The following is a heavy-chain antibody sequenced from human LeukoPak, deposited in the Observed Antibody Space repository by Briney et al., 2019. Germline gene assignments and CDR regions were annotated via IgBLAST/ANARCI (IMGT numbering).Heavy chain of an antibody. Sequence: SETLSLTCAVYGVSFSGYYWSWIRQPPGKGLEWIGEINHSGSTNYNPSLKSRVTISVDTSKNQFSLKLSSVTAADTAVYYCERARRGPTEKRRDVWGQGTTVTVSS. V-gene: IGHV4-34*01. J-gene: IGHJ6*02. CDR3: ERARRGPTEKRRDV. D-gene: IGHD3/OR15-3a*01. CDR1: GVSFSGYY. CDR2: INHSGST.